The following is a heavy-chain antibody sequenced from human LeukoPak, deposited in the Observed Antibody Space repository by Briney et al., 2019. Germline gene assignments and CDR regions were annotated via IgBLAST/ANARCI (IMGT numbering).Heavy chain of an antibody. Sequence: GGSLRLSCAGSGFTFSTYSMNWVRQAPGKGLEWVSSISSSSSYIHYADSVKGRFTVSRDNARNSFYLQMNSLRAEDTAVYYCARDPDALYYDILTGYYDYWGQGTLVTVSS. V-gene: IGHV3-21*01. J-gene: IGHJ4*02. D-gene: IGHD3-9*01. CDR3: ARDPDALYYDILTGYYDY. CDR1: GFTFSTYS. CDR2: ISSSSSYI.